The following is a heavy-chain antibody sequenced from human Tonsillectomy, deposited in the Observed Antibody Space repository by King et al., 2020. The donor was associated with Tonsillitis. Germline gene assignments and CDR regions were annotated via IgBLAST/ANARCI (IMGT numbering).Heavy chain of an antibody. Sequence: VQLVQSGGGVVQPGRSLRLSCAASGVTFSSYGMHWVRQAPGKGLEWVAVISYDGSNKYYADSVKGRFTISRDNSKNTLYLQMNSLRAEDTAVYYCAKGLYSGSYPYTADYFDYWGQGTLVTVSS. D-gene: IGHD1-26*01. CDR1: GVTFSSYG. V-gene: IGHV3-30*18. CDR2: ISYDGSNK. CDR3: AKGLYSGSYPYTADYFDY. J-gene: IGHJ4*02.